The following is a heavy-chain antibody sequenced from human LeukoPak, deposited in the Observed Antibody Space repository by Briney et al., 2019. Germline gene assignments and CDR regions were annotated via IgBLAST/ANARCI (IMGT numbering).Heavy chain of an antibody. J-gene: IGHJ4*02. Sequence: GGSLRLSCAASGFTFSNAWMSWVRQAPGKGLEWVGRIKSKTDGGTTDYAAPVKGRFTISRDDSKNTLYLQMNSLKTEDTAVYYCTTVRGSYGGYYFDYWGQGTLVTVSS. V-gene: IGHV3-15*01. CDR2: IKSKTDGGTT. CDR1: GFTFSNAW. CDR3: TTVRGSYGGYYFDY. D-gene: IGHD1-26*01.